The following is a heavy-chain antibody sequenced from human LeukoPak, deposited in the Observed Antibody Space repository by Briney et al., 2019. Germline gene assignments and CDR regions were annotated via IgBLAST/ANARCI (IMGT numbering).Heavy chain of an antibody. V-gene: IGHV4-31*03. CDR1: GGSISSGGYY. D-gene: IGHD3-3*01. Sequence: SETLSLTCTVSGGSISSGGYYWSWIRQHPGKGLEWIGYIYYSGSTYYNPSLKSRVTISVDTSKNQFSLKLSSVTAADTAVYYCARGSGYHTNYFDYWGQGTLVTVSS. CDR3: ARGSGYHTNYFDY. CDR2: IYYSGST. J-gene: IGHJ4*02.